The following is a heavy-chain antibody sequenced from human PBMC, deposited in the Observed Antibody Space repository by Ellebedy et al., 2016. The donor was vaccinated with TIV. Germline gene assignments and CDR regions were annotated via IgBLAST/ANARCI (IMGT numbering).Heavy chain of an antibody. V-gene: IGHV1-3*01. D-gene: IGHD6-13*01. J-gene: IGHJ5*02. CDR3: AVGSGLAAGGPTARFDP. CDR2: INAGNGNT. Sequence: ASVKVSCKVSGYTLSELSMHWVRQAPGQGLEWMGWINAGNGNTKYSQKFQGRVTITRDTSASTAYMELSSLRSEDTAVYYCAVGSGLAAGGPTARFDPWGQGTLVTVSS. CDR1: GYTLSELS.